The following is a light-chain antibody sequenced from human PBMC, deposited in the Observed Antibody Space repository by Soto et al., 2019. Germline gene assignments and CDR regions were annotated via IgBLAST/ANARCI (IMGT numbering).Light chain of an antibody. CDR2: EVS. CDR1: SSDVGGYNF. J-gene: IGLJ2*01. V-gene: IGLV2-14*01. CDR3: CSYTSTSTPVV. Sequence: QSALTQPASVSGSPGQSITISCTGTSSDVGGYNFVSWYQQHPGKVPKLMIYEVSNRPSGVSDRFSGSKSGNTASLTISGLQAEDEGDYYCCSYTSTSTPVVFGGGTKLTVL.